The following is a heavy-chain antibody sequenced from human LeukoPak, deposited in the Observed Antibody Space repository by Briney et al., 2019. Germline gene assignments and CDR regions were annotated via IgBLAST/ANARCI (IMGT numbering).Heavy chain of an antibody. Sequence: GASVKVSCKASGYTFTSYGISWVRQAPGQGLEWMGWISAYNGNTNYAQKLQGRVTMTTDTSTSTAYMELRSLRSDDTAVYYCARAYGDIYDILTGHGRGHYYYYGMDVWGQGTTVTVSS. J-gene: IGHJ6*02. D-gene: IGHD3-9*01. CDR3: ARAYGDIYDILTGHGRGHYYYYGMDV. V-gene: IGHV1-18*01. CDR2: ISAYNGNT. CDR1: GYTFTSYG.